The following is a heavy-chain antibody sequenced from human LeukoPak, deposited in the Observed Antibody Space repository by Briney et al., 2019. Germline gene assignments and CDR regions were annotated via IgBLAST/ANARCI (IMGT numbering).Heavy chain of an antibody. CDR1: GGSIINHY. V-gene: IGHV4-4*07. D-gene: IGHD2/OR15-2a*01. CDR3: ARDFYGDDGHHPFDY. CDR2: IYSSGSA. Sequence: PSETLSLTCAVSGGSIINHYWSWIRQPAGKGLEWMGRIYSSGSANYNPSLKSRVSMSIDTSNNHFSLNLTSVTAADTAFYYCARDFYGDDGHHPFDYWGQGILVTVSS. J-gene: IGHJ4*02.